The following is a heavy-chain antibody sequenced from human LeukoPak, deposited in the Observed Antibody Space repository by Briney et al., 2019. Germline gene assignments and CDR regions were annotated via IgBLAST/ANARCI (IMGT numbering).Heavy chain of an antibody. J-gene: IGHJ4*02. V-gene: IGHV3-21*01. CDR1: EFTFSSYS. Sequence: PGASLILSCASSEFTFSSYSMNWVRQPPGKGLEWVSSISSSSSYIYYADSVKGRFTISRDNAKNSLYLQMNSLRAEDTAVYYCARRITVVRGVDYWGQGTLVTVSS. CDR3: ARRITVVRGVDY. CDR2: ISSSSSYI. D-gene: IGHD3-10*01.